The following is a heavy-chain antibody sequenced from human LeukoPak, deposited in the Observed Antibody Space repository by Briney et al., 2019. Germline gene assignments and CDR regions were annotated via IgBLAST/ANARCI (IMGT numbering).Heavy chain of an antibody. CDR2: IYYSGST. D-gene: IGHD2-2*01. J-gene: IGHJ6*03. Sequence: SETLSLTCTVSGGSTSSYYWSWIRQPPGKGLEWIGYIYYSGSTNYNPSLKSRVTISVDTSKNQFSLKLSSVTAADTAVYYCARVVVPAVNYYYYYMDVWGKGTTVTVSS. CDR3: ARVVVPAVNYYYYYMDV. V-gene: IGHV4-59*01. CDR1: GGSTSSYY.